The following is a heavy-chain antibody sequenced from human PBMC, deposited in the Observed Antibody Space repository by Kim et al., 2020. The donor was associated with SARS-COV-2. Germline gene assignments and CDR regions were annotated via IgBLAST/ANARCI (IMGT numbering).Heavy chain of an antibody. Sequence: YAQKFQGRVTMTEDTSTDTAYMELSSLRSEDTAVYYCATEDLVRGVPFDYWGQGTLVTVSS. J-gene: IGHJ4*02. CDR3: ATEDLVRGVPFDY. D-gene: IGHD3-10*01. V-gene: IGHV1-24*01.